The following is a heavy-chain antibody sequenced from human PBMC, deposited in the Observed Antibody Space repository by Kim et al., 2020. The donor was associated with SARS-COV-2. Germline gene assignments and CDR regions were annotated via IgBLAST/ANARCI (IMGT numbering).Heavy chain of an antibody. CDR3: ARDPYSSSSDGIDY. V-gene: IGHV4-61*01. CDR2: IYYSGST. D-gene: IGHD6-6*01. Sequence: SETLSLTCTVSGGSVSSGSYYWSWIRQPPGKGLEWIGYIYYSGSTNYNPSLKSRVTISVDTSKNQFSLKLSSVTAADTAVYYCARDPYSSSSDGIDYWG. J-gene: IGHJ4*01. CDR1: GGSVSSGSYY.